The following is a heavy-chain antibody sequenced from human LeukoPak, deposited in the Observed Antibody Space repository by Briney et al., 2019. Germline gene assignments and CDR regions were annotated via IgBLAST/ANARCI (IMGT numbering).Heavy chain of an antibody. CDR2: ISSSSSTI. CDR1: GFTFSSYS. V-gene: IGHV3-48*01. Sequence: GGSLRLSCAASGFTFSSYSMNWVRQAPGKGLEWVSYISSSSSTIYYADSVKGRFTISRDNAKNSLYLQMNSLRAEDTAVYYCARTVAGKDYYYYYYMDVWGKGTTVTVSS. CDR3: ARTVAGKDYYYYYYMDV. D-gene: IGHD6-19*01. J-gene: IGHJ6*03.